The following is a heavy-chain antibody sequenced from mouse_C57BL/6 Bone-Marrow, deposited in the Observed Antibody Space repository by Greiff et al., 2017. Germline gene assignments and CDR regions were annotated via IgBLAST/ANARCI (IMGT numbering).Heavy chain of an antibody. CDR2: IDPSDSYT. CDR1: GYTFTSYW. V-gene: IGHV1-59*01. D-gene: IGHD4-1*01. CDR3: ARLGRSPYFDY. Sequence: QVQLQQPGAELVRPGTSVKLSCKASGYTFTSYWMHWVKQRPGQGLEWIGVIDPSDSYTNYNQKFKGKATLTVDTSSSTAYMQLSSLTSEDSAVYYCARLGRSPYFDYWGQGTTLTVSS. J-gene: IGHJ2*01.